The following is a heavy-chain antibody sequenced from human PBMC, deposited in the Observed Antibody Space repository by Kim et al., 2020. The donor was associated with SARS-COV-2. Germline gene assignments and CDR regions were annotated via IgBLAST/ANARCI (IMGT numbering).Heavy chain of an antibody. V-gene: IGHV4-39*01. D-gene: IGHD5-18*01. CDR2: VYYSGST. CDR3: ARTGGYTYGLYYYGMDV. J-gene: IGHJ6*02. CDR1: GGSISSSSYY. Sequence: SETLSLTCIVSGGSISSSSYYWGWIRQPPGKGLEWIGSVYYSGSTYYNPSLKSRVTISVDTSKNQFSLKLRSVTAADTAVYYCARTGGYTYGLYYYGMDVWGQGTTVTVSS.